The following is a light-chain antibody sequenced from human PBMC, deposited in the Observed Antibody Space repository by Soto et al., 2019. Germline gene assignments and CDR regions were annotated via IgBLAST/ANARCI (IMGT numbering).Light chain of an antibody. V-gene: IGLV2-18*02. CDR2: EVS. CDR1: SSDVGSYNR. CDR3: SSYTSSSTFA. J-gene: IGLJ2*01. Sequence: QSALTQPPSVSGSPGQSVTISCTGTSSDVGSYNRVSWYQQPPDTAPKLMIYEVSNRPSGVPDRFSGSKSGNTASLTISGLQAEDEADYYCSSYTSSSTFAFGGGTKLTVL.